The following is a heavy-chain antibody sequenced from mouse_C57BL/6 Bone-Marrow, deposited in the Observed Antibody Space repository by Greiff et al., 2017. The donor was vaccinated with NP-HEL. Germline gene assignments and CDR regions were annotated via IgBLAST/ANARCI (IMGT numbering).Heavy chain of an antibody. J-gene: IGHJ3*01. Sequence: EVNVVESGGGLVKPGGSLKLSCAASGFTFSSYAMSWVRQTPEKRLEWVATISDGGSYTYYPDNVKGRFTISRDNAKNNLYLQMSHLKSEDTAMYYCARGIYGSREGLAWFGYWGQGTLVTVSA. CDR1: GFTFSSYA. D-gene: IGHD1-1*01. CDR3: ARGIYGSREGLAWFGY. CDR2: ISDGGSYT. V-gene: IGHV5-4*03.